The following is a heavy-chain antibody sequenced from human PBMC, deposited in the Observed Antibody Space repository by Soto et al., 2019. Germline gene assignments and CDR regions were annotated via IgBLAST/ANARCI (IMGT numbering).Heavy chain of an antibody. CDR3: ATYYYGSGTSLDY. CDR2: IGTTDNTI. D-gene: IGHD3-10*01. J-gene: IGHJ4*01. CDR1: GFTFSDYY. V-gene: IGHV3-11*01. Sequence: AGRSLGLSCAASGFTFSDYYMTWIRQAPGKGLEWISYIGTTDNTIYYADSVKGRFTISRDNARNSLYLQMNSLRAEDTAVYYCATYYYGSGTSLDYRCHATLRTVS.